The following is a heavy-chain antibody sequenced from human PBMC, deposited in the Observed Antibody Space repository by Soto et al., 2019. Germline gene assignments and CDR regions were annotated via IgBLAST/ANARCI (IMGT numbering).Heavy chain of an antibody. CDR3: ARENHRGYFDY. D-gene: IGHD3-22*01. CDR2: ISAYNGNT. V-gene: IGHV1-18*01. J-gene: IGHJ4*02. CDR1: GYTFTGYC. Sequence: ALVKVSCKASGYTFTGYCISWVRQAPGQALEWMGWISAYNGNTNYAQKLQGRVTLTTDTSTSTVYMEMRSLRSDDTAVYYCARENHRGYFDYWGQGTLVTVSS.